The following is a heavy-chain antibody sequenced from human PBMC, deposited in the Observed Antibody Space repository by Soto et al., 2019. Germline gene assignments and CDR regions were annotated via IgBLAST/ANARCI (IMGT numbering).Heavy chain of an antibody. Sequence: GASVKVSCKASGYTFTSYGISWVRQAPGQRLEWMGWISAYNGNTNYAQKLQGRVTMTTDTSTSTAYMELRSLRSDDTAVYYCARDYGDGSGMAYYYYYGMDVWGQGTTVTVSS. V-gene: IGHV1-18*04. CDR1: GYTFTSYG. CDR3: ARDYGDGSGMAYYYYYGMDV. J-gene: IGHJ6*02. CDR2: ISAYNGNT. D-gene: IGHD3-10*01.